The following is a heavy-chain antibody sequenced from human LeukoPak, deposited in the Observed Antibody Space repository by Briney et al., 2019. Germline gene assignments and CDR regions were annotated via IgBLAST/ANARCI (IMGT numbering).Heavy chain of an antibody. V-gene: IGHV3-30*04. D-gene: IGHD2-2*01. CDR2: ISYDGSNK. J-gene: IGHJ6*04. CDR3: AREYCSSTSCYLFYYYYYGMDV. CDR1: GFTFSSYA. Sequence: PGRSLRLSCAASGFTFSSYAMHWVRQAPGKGLEWVAVISYDGSNKYYADSVKGRFTIYRDNSKNTLYLQMNSLRAEDTAVYYCAREYCSSTSCYLFYYYYYGMDVWGEGTTVTVSS.